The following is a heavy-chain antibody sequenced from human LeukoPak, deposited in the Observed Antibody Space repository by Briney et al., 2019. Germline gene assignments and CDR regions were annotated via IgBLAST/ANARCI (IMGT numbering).Heavy chain of an antibody. CDR2: ISWNSGSI. CDR3: ARVEAEAASFDY. J-gene: IGHJ4*02. D-gene: IGHD6-19*01. V-gene: IGHV3-9*01. Sequence: GGSLRLSCAASGFTFDDYAMHWVRQAPGKGLEWVSGISWNSGSIGYADSVKGRFTISRDNAKNSLYLQMNSLRAEDTAVYYCARVEAEAASFDYWGQGTLVTVSS. CDR1: GFTFDDYA.